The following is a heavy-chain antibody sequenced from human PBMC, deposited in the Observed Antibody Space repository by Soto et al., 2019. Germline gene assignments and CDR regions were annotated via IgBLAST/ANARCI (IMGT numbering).Heavy chain of an antibody. CDR3: ARMNVDSYQFYYAMDV. CDR2: IFSDNER. J-gene: IGHJ6*02. V-gene: IGHV2-26*01. CDR1: GFSLTTGKMG. D-gene: IGHD4-17*01. Sequence: SGPTLVNPPETLTLTCTVSGFSLTTGKMGVSWIRQPPGKALEWLAHIFSDNERSYSTSLQGRLTISKDTSGSQVVLSMTNVDPVDTATYYCARMNVDSYQFYYAMDVWGQGATVTVSS.